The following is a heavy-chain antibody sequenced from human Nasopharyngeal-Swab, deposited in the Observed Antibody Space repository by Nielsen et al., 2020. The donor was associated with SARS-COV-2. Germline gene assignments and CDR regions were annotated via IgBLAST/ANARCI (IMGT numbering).Heavy chain of an antibody. CDR2: IARSGTTT. CDR3: TKDSGWLATF. CDR1: GFTFSNSD. V-gene: IGHV3-23*01. Sequence: GGSLRLSCAASGFTFSNSDMSWVRQAPGKGLEWVSGIARSGTTTYYADSVKGRFTISRDNSKNTLYLQMNSPRAEDTALYYCTKDSGWLATFWGQGTAVTVSS. D-gene: IGHD6-19*01. J-gene: IGHJ6*02.